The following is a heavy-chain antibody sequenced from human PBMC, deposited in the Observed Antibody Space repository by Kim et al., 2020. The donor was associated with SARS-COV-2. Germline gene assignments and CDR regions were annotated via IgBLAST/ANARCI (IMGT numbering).Heavy chain of an antibody. Sequence: GGSLRLSCAASGFTFSSYAMSWVRQAPGKGLEWVSGITNGGGGTYYGDPVKGRFIISRDNYKNTLYLQMNRLRAEDTAVYYCAKDRDGDYVDYWGQGNLVTVSS. CDR2: ITNGGGGT. J-gene: IGHJ4*02. CDR3: AKDRDGDYVDY. CDR1: GFTFSSYA. D-gene: IGHD4-17*01. V-gene: IGHV3-23*01.